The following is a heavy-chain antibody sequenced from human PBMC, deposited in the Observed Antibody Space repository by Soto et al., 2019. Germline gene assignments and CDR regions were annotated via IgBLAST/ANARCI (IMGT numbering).Heavy chain of an antibody. CDR1: GYTFTSYG. D-gene: IGHD5-18*01. CDR3: ARGGPVTAMVTVGYYYYGMDV. J-gene: IGHJ6*02. V-gene: IGHV1-18*01. Sequence: ASVKVSCKASGYTFTSYGISWVRQAPGQGLEWMGWISAYNGNTNYAQKLQGRVTINPDTSKNQFSLQLNSVTPEDTAVYYCARGGPVTAMVTVGYYYYGMDVWGQGTTVTVSS. CDR2: ISAYNGNT.